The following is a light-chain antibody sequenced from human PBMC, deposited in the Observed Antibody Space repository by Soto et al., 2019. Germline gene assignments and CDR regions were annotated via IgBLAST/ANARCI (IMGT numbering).Light chain of an antibody. J-gene: IGKJ3*01. CDR3: QQYGSSSFT. CDR2: GAS. Sequence: EIVLTQSPGTLSLSPGERATLSCRASQSVSSSYLAWYQQKPGQAPRLLIYGASSRATGIPYRFSGSGSGTDFTLTISILEPEDFAVYYCQQYGSSSFTFGPGTKVDIK. CDR1: QSVSSSY. V-gene: IGKV3-20*01.